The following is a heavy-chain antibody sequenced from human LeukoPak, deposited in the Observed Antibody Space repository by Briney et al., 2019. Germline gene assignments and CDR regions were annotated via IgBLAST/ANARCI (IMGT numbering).Heavy chain of an antibody. J-gene: IGHJ6*04. D-gene: IGHD2-2*01. Sequence: GGSLRLSCVASGFTFSSYGMHWVRQAPGKGLEWVAVISYDGSNRYYADSVKGRFTISRDNSKNTLYLQMNSLRAEDTAVYYCARRDIVVVPAAMDVWGKGTTVTVSS. CDR1: GFTFSSYG. CDR2: ISYDGSNR. CDR3: ARRDIVVVPAAMDV. V-gene: IGHV3-30*03.